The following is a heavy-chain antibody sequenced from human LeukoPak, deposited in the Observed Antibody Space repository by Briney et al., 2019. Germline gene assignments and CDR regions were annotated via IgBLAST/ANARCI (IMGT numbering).Heavy chain of an antibody. Sequence: SVKVSCKASGGTFSSYTISWVRQAPGQGLEWMGRIIPILGIANYAQKFQGRVTITADKSTSTAYMELSSLRSEDTAVYYCARDREDSSGYYYQFDYWGQGTLVTVSS. CDR3: ARDREDSSGYYYQFDY. D-gene: IGHD3-22*01. CDR2: IIPILGIA. J-gene: IGHJ4*02. V-gene: IGHV1-69*04. CDR1: GGTFSSYT.